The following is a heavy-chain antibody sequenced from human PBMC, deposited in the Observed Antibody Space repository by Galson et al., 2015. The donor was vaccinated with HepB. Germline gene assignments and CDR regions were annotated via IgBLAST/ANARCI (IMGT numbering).Heavy chain of an antibody. J-gene: IGHJ6*03. CDR2: ISCSGDTT. CDR1: GFTFSSHA. D-gene: IGHD3-3*01. CDR3: AKRISITFFGPGKNYMDV. Sequence: SLRLSCAASGFTFSSHAMSWVRQAPGKGLEWVSGISCSGDTTYYAGSVEGRFTISRDNSKNTLYMQINSLTAEDTAVYYCAKRISITFFGPGKNYMDVWGNGTTVTVS. V-gene: IGHV3-23*01.